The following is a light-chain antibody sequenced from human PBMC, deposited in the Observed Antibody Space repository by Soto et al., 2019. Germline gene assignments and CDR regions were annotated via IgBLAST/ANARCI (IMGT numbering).Light chain of an antibody. J-gene: IGLJ1*01. V-gene: IGLV2-14*01. CDR3: SAYTRSSTSYV. Sequence: QSVLTQPASVSGSPGQSITISCTGTSSDVGGYNYVSWYQQHPGKAPKLMIYEVSNRPSRVSNRFSGSKPGNTASLTISGLQAEDEADYYCSAYTRSSTSYVFGTGTK. CDR1: SSDVGGYNY. CDR2: EVS.